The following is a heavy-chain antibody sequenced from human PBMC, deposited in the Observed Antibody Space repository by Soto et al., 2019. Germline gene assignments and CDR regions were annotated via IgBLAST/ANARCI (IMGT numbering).Heavy chain of an antibody. Sequence: EVQLLESGGGLVQPGGSLRLSCAASGFTFSSYAMSWVRQAPGKGLEWVSAISGSGGSTYYADSVKGRFTISRDNSKNTLYLQMNSLRAEDTAVYYCAKSLGELAQLDWYFDLWGRGTLVTVSS. D-gene: IGHD3-10*01. CDR3: AKSLGELAQLDWYFDL. CDR2: ISGSGGST. CDR1: GFTFSSYA. V-gene: IGHV3-23*01. J-gene: IGHJ2*01.